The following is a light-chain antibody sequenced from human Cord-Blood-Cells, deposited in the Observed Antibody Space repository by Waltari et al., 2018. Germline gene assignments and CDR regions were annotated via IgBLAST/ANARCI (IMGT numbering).Light chain of an antibody. CDR2: DTN. V-gene: IGLV1-51*01. Sequence: QSVLTQPPSVSAAPGQKVTISCSGSSPNIGTNYVSWYQQLPGTAPKLLIYDTNKRPSGIPDRFSGSKSGTSATLGITGLQTGDEADYYCGTWDSSLSAGVFGGGTKLTVL. CDR1: SPNIGTNY. CDR3: GTWDSSLSAGV. J-gene: IGLJ2*01.